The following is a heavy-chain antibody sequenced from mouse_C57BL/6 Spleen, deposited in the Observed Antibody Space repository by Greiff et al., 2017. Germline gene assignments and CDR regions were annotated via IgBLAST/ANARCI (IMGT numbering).Heavy chain of an antibody. CDR3: ARRQLRLLFAY. J-gene: IGHJ3*01. CDR1: GYTFTDYN. Sequence: VQLQQSGPELVKPGASVKIPCKASGYTFTDYNMDWVKQSHGKSLEWIGDINPNNGGTIYNQKFKGKATLTVDKSSSTAYMELRSLTSEYPAVYDCARRQLRLLFAYWGQGTLVTVSA. D-gene: IGHD3-2*02. CDR2: INPNNGGT. V-gene: IGHV1-18*01.